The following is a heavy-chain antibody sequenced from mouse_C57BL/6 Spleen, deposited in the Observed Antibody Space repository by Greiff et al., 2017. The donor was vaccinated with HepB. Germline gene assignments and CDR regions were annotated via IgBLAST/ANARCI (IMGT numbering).Heavy chain of an antibody. Sequence: EVKLMESGGGLVKPGGSLKLSCAASGFTFSSYAMSWVRQTPEKRLEWVATISDGGSYTYYPDNVKGRFTISRDNAKNNLYLQMSHLKSEDTAMYYCARADPYAMDYWGQGTSVTVSS. V-gene: IGHV5-4*03. CDR3: ARADPYAMDY. J-gene: IGHJ4*01. CDR2: ISDGGSYT. CDR1: GFTFSSYA.